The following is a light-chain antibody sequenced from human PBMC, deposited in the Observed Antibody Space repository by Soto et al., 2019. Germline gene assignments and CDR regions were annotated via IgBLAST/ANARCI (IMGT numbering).Light chain of an antibody. CDR2: GVT. J-gene: IGLJ1*01. Sequence: QSVLTQPASVSGSPGQSITISCTGTSSDVGAYNYVSWYQQYPGKAPKLMVYGVTNRPSGVSHRFSGSKTGNTASLTSSGLQAEDEADYYCFSHRGGDSHVFGTGTKLTVL. CDR3: FSHRGGDSHV. CDR1: SSDVGAYNY. V-gene: IGLV2-14*01.